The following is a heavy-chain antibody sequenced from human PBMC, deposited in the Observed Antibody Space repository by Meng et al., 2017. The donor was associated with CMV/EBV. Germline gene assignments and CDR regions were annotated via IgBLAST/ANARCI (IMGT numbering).Heavy chain of an antibody. D-gene: IGHD2-2*01. Sequence: SEPLSLTCAVYGESFSGYYWSWIRQPPGKGLGWVGEINHSGSTNYNPSLKSRVTISVDTSKNQFSLKLSSVTAADTAVYYCARKAQDCSSTSCYPFDIWGQGTMVTVSS. V-gene: IGHV4-34*01. J-gene: IGHJ3*02. CDR3: ARKAQDCSSTSCYPFDI. CDR1: GESFSGYY. CDR2: INHSGST.